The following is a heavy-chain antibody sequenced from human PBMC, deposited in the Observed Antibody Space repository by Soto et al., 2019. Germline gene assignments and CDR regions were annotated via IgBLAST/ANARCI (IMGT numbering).Heavy chain of an antibody. D-gene: IGHD2-15*01. CDR2: IKEDGSEN. CDR3: ARGGIGYCSGGTCFYTAFDI. V-gene: IGHV3-7*01. J-gene: IGHJ3*02. Sequence: EVQLVESGGGLVQPGGSLRLSCAASGFTFSTYWMSWVPQAPGKGLEWLANIKEDGSENYYVDSLKGRFTISTDNAKNLLYVQMNSLRVEDTAVYYCARGGIGYCSGGTCFYTAFDIWGQGSMVTVSS. CDR1: GFTFSTYW.